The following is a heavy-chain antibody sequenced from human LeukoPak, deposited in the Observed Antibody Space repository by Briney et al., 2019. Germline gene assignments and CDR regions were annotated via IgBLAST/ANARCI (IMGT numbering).Heavy chain of an antibody. Sequence: GGSLRLSCAASGFTFSSYAMSWVRQAPGKGLEWVSAISGSGGSTYYADSVKGRFTISRDNSKNTLYLQMNSLRAEDTAVYYCAMGGLLRGAPDIWGQGTMVTVSS. CDR3: AMGGLLRGAPDI. CDR1: GFTFSSYA. V-gene: IGHV3-23*01. D-gene: IGHD1-26*01. J-gene: IGHJ3*02. CDR2: ISGSGGST.